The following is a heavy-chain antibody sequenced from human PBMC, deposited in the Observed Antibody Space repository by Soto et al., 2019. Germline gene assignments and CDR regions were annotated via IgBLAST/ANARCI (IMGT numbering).Heavy chain of an antibody. CDR2: ISTSGTYT. J-gene: IGHJ2*01. CDR1: GFTFSDYY. Sequence: PGGSLRLSCAASGFTFSDYYMSWIRQAPGKGLEWVSYISTSGTYTNYADSVKGRFTISRDNAKNSLYVHMNSLRAEDTAVYYCARDGARRYFDLWGRGTLVTVS. V-gene: IGHV3-11*06. CDR3: ARDGARRYFDL.